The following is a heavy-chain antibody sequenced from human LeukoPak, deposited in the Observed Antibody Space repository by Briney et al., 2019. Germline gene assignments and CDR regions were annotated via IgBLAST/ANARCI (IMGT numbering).Heavy chain of an antibody. J-gene: IGHJ4*02. CDR3: AKTAGDSSGYYFDY. V-gene: IGHV3-21*04. D-gene: IGHD3-22*01. CDR2: ISSSSSYI. CDR1: GFTFSSYS. Sequence: GGSLRLSCAASGFTFSSYSMNWVRQAPGKGLEWVSSISSSSSYIYYADSVKGRFTISRDNSKNTLYLQMNSLRAEDTAVHYCAKTAGDSSGYYFDYWGQGTLVTVSS.